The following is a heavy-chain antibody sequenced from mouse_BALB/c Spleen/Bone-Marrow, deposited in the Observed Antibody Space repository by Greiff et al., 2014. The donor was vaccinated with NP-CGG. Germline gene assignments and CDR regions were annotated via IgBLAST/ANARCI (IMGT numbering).Heavy chain of an antibody. D-gene: IGHD2-4*01. CDR3: ARSGDYDDWYFDV. CDR2: INPYIGGT. CDR1: GYTFTEYN. V-gene: IGHV1-18*01. Sequence: VQLQQSGPELVKPGASVKISCKTSGYTFTEYNMHWVKHSHGKSLEWIGGINPYIGGTNYNQKFKGKATLTVDKSSSTVYMDLRSLASDDSAVYYCARSGDYDDWYFDVWGAGTTVTVSS. J-gene: IGHJ1*01.